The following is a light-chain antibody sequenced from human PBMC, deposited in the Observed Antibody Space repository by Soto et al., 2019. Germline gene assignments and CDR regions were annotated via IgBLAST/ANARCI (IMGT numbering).Light chain of an antibody. Sequence: QSVLTQPASVSGSPGQSITISCTGTNSDVGNYNLVSWYQQHPGKAPKLMMSEVTKRPSGVSNRFSGSKYGNTASLTISGLQAEDEADYYCCSYAGSATWVFGGGTKLTVL. V-gene: IGLV2-23*02. CDR3: CSYAGSATWV. CDR2: EVT. J-gene: IGLJ3*02. CDR1: NSDVGNYNL.